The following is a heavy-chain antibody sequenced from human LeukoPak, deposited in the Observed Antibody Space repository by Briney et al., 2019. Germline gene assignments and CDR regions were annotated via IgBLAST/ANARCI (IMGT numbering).Heavy chain of an antibody. Sequence: ASVKVSCKASGYTFTSYGISWVRQAPGQGLEWMGWISAYNGNTNYAQKLQGRVTMTTDTSTSTAYMELRSLRSDDTAVYYCARGMYCSGGSCYGGEYNWFDPWGQGTLVTVSS. CDR2: ISAYNGNT. J-gene: IGHJ5*02. CDR3: ARGMYCSGGSCYGGEYNWFDP. CDR1: GYTFTSYG. D-gene: IGHD2-15*01. V-gene: IGHV1-18*01.